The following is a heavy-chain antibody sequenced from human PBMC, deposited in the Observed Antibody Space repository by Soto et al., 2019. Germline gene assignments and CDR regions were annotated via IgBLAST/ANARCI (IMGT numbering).Heavy chain of an antibody. Sequence: ASVKVSCKASGYTFTSYDINWVRQATGQGLEWMGWMNPNSGNTGYAQKFQGRVTMTRNTSTSTAHMELRSLRSDDTAVYYCARVKVTFGGVIVTPFDYWGQGTLVTVSS. D-gene: IGHD3-16*02. V-gene: IGHV1-8*01. CDR2: MNPNSGNT. CDR1: GYTFTSYD. J-gene: IGHJ4*02. CDR3: ARVKVTFGGVIVTPFDY.